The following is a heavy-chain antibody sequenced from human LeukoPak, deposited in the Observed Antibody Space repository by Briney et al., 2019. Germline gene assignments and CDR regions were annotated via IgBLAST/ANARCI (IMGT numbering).Heavy chain of an antibody. CDR2: IYYSGST. J-gene: IGHJ4*02. D-gene: IGHD3-3*01. V-gene: IGHV4-39*07. CDR3: ARCYYDFWSGYQSPPYYFDY. Sequence: SETLSLTCTVSGGSISSSSYYWGWIRQPPGKGLEWIGSIYYSGSTYYNPSLKSRVTISVDTSKNQFSLKLSSVTAADTAVYYCARCYYDFWSGYQSPPYYFDYWGQGTLVTVSS. CDR1: GGSISSSSYY.